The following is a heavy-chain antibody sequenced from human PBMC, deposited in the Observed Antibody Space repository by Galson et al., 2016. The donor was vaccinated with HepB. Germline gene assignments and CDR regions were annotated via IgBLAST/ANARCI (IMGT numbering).Heavy chain of an antibody. J-gene: IGHJ4*02. CDR2: IYSGGST. CDR1: GFSVSDNY. Sequence: SLRLSCAASGFSVSDNYMRWVRQAPGKGLEWVSLIYSGGSTYYADSVKGRFIISRDSSRNTLDLQMNSLRVEDTALCYCASSPSAGYWGQGKLVIVSS. V-gene: IGHV3-53*01. CDR3: ASSPSAGY.